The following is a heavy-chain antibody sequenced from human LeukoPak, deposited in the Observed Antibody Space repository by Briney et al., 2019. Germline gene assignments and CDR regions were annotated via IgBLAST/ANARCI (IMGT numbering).Heavy chain of an antibody. V-gene: IGHV1-2*02. CDR3: ARGVMYSSSWGDYYYMDV. CDR2: INPNSGGT. J-gene: IGHJ6*03. D-gene: IGHD6-6*01. Sequence: ASVKVSCKASGYTFTGYYMHWVRQAPGQGLEWMGWINPNSGGTNYAQKFQGRVTMTRNTSISTAYMELSSLRSEDTAVYYCARGVMYSSSWGDYYYMDVWGKGTTVTVSS. CDR1: GYTFTGYY.